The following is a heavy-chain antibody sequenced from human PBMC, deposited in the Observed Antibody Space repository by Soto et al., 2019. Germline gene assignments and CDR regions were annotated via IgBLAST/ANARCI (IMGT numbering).Heavy chain of an antibody. V-gene: IGHV1-18*01. CDR3: ARKGYYDFWSGYPEYYYYYYGMDV. CDR1: GYTFTSYG. CDR2: ISAYNGNT. Sequence: GXSVKVSCKASGYTFTSYGISWVRQAPGQGLEWMGWISAYNGNTNYAQKLQGRVTMTTDTSTSTAYMELRSLRSDDTAVYYCARKGYYDFWSGYPEYYYYYYGMDVWGQGTTVTVTS. J-gene: IGHJ6*02. D-gene: IGHD3-3*01.